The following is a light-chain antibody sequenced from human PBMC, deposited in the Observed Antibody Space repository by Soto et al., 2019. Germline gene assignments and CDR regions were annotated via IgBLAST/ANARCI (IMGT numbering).Light chain of an antibody. CDR2: GAS. CDR1: QSISSNT. Sequence: ENVLTQSPGTLSLSRGERATLSCRASQSISSNTLAWYQQKPGQAPRLLMYGASTRATGIPDRFSGSGSGTDFTLTVSRLEPDDFAVYYCQQYGTSPSWTFGQGTRWIS. CDR3: QQYGTSPSWT. V-gene: IGKV3-20*01. J-gene: IGKJ1*01.